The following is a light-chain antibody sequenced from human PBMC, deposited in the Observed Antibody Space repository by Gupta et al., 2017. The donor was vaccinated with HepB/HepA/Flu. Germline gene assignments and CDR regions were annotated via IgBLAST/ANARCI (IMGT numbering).Light chain of an antibody. CDR3: QSYDSSLSVV. CDR2: GNN. Sequence: QSVLTQPPSVPGAPGQRVTISCTGSSSNIGADYDVHWYQHRPGTAPKLLIYGNNYRPSGVPDRFSGSKSGTSASLAITGLQAEDEADYYCQSYDSSLSVVFGGGTKLTGL. V-gene: IGLV1-40*01. J-gene: IGLJ2*01. CDR1: SSNIGADYD.